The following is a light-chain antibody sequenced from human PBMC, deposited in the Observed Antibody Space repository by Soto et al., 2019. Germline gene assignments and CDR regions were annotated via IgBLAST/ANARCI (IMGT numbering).Light chain of an antibody. V-gene: IGLV2-11*01. CDR3: CSYAGSYTYV. J-gene: IGLJ1*01. CDR1: RRVVGGYNY. CDR2: DAS. Sequence: QSALTQPRSVSGSPGQSVTISCTGTRRVVGGYNYVSWFQQNPGKAPKLMIYDASKRPSGAPDRFSGSKSDNTASLTISGLQAEDESDYYCCSYAGSYTYVFGTGTKLTVL.